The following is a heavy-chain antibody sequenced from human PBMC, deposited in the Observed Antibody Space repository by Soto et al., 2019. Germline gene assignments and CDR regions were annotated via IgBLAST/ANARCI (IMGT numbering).Heavy chain of an antibody. CDR1: GYTFTSCY. Sequence: GASVKVSCKASGYTFTSCYMHWVRQAPGQGLEWMGIINPSGGSTSYAQKFQGRVTMTRDTSTSTVYMELSSLRSEDTAVYYCARDLPDPQMATMIGGAFDIWGQGTMVTVSS. V-gene: IGHV1-46*01. CDR3: ARDLPDPQMATMIGGAFDI. J-gene: IGHJ3*02. D-gene: IGHD3-10*02. CDR2: INPSGGST.